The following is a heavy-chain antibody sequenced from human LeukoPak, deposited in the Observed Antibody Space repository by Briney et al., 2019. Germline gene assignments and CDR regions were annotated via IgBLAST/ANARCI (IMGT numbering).Heavy chain of an antibody. V-gene: IGHV1-24*01. Sequence: ASVTVSCKVSGYTLTELSMHWVRHASGKGREWRGGFDPEAGETIYAQKFQGRVTMTEDTSTDTAYMELSSLRSEGTAVYYCATGSGWSPGGNWFDPWGQGTLVTVSS. CDR1: GYTLTELS. CDR3: ATGSGWSPGGNWFDP. D-gene: IGHD6-19*01. J-gene: IGHJ5*02. CDR2: FDPEAGET.